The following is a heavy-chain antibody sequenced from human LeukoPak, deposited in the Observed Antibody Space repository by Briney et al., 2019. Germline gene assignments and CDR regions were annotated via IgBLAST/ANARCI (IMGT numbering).Heavy chain of an antibody. J-gene: IGHJ5*02. D-gene: IGHD3-22*01. V-gene: IGHV3-7*03. CDR1: GFTFSNYW. CDR2: IKQDESEK. Sequence: PGGSLRLSCVFSGFTFSNYWMSWVRQAPGKGLEWVANIKQDESEKHYMDSVKGRFTISRDNAKNSLYLQMNSLRAEDTAVYYCARDPLTYYYDSSGYPSGQGTLVTVSS. CDR3: ARDPLTYYYDSSGYP.